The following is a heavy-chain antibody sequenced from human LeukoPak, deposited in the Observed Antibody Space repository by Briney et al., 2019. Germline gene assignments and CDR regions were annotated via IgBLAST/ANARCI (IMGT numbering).Heavy chain of an antibody. J-gene: IGHJ4*02. Sequence: GGSLRLSCAASGFTFDNYAMHWVRQAPGKGLEWVSGISSNSGSTSYADFVKGRFTISRDNAENSLYLQMNSLRAEDTALYYCAKDVVGATEGHFDYWGQGTLVTVSS. CDR2: ISSNSGST. CDR1: GFTFDNYA. D-gene: IGHD1-26*01. V-gene: IGHV3-9*01. CDR3: AKDVVGATEGHFDY.